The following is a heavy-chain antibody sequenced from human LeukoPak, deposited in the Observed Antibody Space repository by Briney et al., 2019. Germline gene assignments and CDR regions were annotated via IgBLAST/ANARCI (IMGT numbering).Heavy chain of an antibody. Sequence: SVKVSCKASGGTFSSYTISWVRQAPGQGLEWMGRIIPILGIANYAQKFQGRVTITADKSTSTAYMELSSLRSEDAAVYYCAREKRTGTTLDNWFDPWGQGTLVTVSS. J-gene: IGHJ5*02. D-gene: IGHD1-7*01. V-gene: IGHV1-69*04. CDR2: IIPILGIA. CDR3: AREKRTGTTLDNWFDP. CDR1: GGTFSSYT.